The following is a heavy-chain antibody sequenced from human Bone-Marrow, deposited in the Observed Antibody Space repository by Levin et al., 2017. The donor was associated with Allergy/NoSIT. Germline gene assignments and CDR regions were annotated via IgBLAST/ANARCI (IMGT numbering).Heavy chain of an antibody. CDR2: IKQDGSEK. V-gene: IGHV3-7*01. J-gene: IGHJ5*02. CDR3: ARSGLAARRNWFDP. D-gene: IGHD6-6*01. Sequence: GESLKISCAASGFTFSSYWMSWVRQAPGKGLEWVANIKQDGSEKYYVDSVKGRFTISRDNAKNSLYLQMNSLRAEDTAVYYCARSGLAARRNWFDPWGQGTLVTVSS. CDR1: GFTFSSYW.